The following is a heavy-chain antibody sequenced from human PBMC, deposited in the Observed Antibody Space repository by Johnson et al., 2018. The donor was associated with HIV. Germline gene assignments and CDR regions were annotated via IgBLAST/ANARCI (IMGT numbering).Heavy chain of an antibody. CDR2: INNDGSDT. CDR3: ARAQVLPDDAFDL. Sequence: VQLVESGGGLAQPGGSLRLSCAATGFTLSNYWLHWVRQVPGKGLVWVSRINNDGSDTTYGDTVMGRFTISRDDAKNTLYLQMNSLRAEDTAVYYCARAQVLPDDAFDLWGQGIKVTVSS. V-gene: IGHV3-74*01. J-gene: IGHJ3*01. D-gene: IGHD2-2*01. CDR1: GFTLSNYW.